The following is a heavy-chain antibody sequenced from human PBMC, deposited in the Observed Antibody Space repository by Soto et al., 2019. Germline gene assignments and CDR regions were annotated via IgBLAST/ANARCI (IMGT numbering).Heavy chain of an antibody. CDR1: GFTFSSYA. D-gene: IGHD3-10*01. J-gene: IGHJ4*02. Sequence: GGSLRLSCAASGFTFSSYAMSWVRQAPGKGLEWVSAISGGAGSTYYVDSVKGRFTISRDNSKNTLYLQMTSLRAEDTAVYYCAKRVEGSGSYYKGPFDYWGQGTLVTVSS. CDR2: ISGGAGST. V-gene: IGHV3-23*01. CDR3: AKRVEGSGSYYKGPFDY.